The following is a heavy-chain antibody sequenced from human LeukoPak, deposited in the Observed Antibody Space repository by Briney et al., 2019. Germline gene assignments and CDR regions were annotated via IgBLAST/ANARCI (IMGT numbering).Heavy chain of an antibody. CDR1: GFTFSSYA. CDR3: ARDVQWLRYFDY. Sequence: GRSLRLSCAASGFTFSSYAMHWVRQAPGKGLEWVAVLSYDGSNKYYADSVKGRFTISRDNSKNTLYLQMNSPRAEDTAVYYCARDVQWLRYFDYWGQGTLVTVSS. V-gene: IGHV3-30-3*01. CDR2: LSYDGSNK. D-gene: IGHD5-12*01. J-gene: IGHJ4*02.